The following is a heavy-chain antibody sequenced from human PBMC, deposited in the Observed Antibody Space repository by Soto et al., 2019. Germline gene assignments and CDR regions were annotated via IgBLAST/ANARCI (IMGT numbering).Heavy chain of an antibody. Sequence: PGGSLRLSCAASGFTFSSYAMSWVRQAPGKGLEWVSAISGSGGSTYYADSVKGRFTISRDNSKNTLYLQMNSLRAEDTAVYYCAKDSIRGWYMDYFDYWGQGTLVTVSS. D-gene: IGHD6-19*01. J-gene: IGHJ4*02. V-gene: IGHV3-23*01. CDR3: AKDSIRGWYMDYFDY. CDR1: GFTFSSYA. CDR2: ISGSGGST.